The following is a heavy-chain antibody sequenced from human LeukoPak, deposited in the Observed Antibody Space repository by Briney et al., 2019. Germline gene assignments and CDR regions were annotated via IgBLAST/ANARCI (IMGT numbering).Heavy chain of an antibody. J-gene: IGHJ5*02. CDR1: GGSISSYY. D-gene: IGHD3-10*01. Sequence: LETLSLICTVSGGSISSYYWSWIRQPPGKGLEWIGYIYYCGSTNYNPPLKSRVTISVDTSKNQFSLKLSSVTAADTAVYYCARDNNALLWFGELAVKWNWFDPWGQGTLVTVSS. CDR3: ARDNNALLWFGELAVKWNWFDP. V-gene: IGHV4-59*01. CDR2: IYYCGST.